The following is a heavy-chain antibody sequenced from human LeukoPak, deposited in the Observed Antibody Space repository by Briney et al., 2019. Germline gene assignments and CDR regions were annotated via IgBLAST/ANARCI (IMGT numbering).Heavy chain of an antibody. J-gene: IGHJ4*02. CDR1: GGSISSSSYY. CDR3: ARGNLLRAPFDY. Sequence: SETLSLTCTVSGGSISSSSYYWGWIRQPPGKGLEWIGSIYYSGSTYYNPSLKSRVTISVDTSKNQFSLKLSSVTAADTAVYYCARGNLLRAPFDYWGQGTLVTVSS. V-gene: IGHV4-39*07. CDR2: IYYSGST. D-gene: IGHD1-26*01.